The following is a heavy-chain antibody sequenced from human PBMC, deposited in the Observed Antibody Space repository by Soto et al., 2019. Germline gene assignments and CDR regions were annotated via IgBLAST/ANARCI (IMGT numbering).Heavy chain of an antibody. CDR3: TTDPVTMIVVVPSSG. Sequence: GGSLRLSCGASGFTFXSYSMNWVRQAPGKGLEWVSSISSSSSYIYYADSVKGRFTISRDNAKNSLYLQMNSLKTEDTAVYYCTTDPVTMIVVVPSSGWGQGTPVTSPQ. V-gene: IGHV3-21*03. D-gene: IGHD3-22*01. CDR2: ISSSSSYI. CDR1: GFTFXSYS. J-gene: IGHJ4*02.